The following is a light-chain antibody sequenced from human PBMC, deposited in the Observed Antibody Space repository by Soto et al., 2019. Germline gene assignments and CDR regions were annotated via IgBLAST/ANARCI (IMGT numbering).Light chain of an antibody. V-gene: IGKV3-11*01. Sequence: EIVLTQSPATLSLSPGESATLSCRASQSVGTSLAWYQQKPGQAPKVLIYDASNRATGVPDRFRGSGSGTDFILTISNLDPDDFAVYCCHQRSTWPPFTFGPGTKVD. CDR3: HQRSTWPPFT. CDR2: DAS. CDR1: QSVGTS. J-gene: IGKJ3*01.